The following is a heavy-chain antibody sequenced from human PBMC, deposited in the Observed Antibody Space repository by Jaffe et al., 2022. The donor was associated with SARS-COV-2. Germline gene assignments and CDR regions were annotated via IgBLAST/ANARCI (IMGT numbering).Heavy chain of an antibody. D-gene: IGHD6-25*01. CDR3: TSRGYDITWPLGC. V-gene: IGHV3-49*05. CDR1: GFTFGDYA. Sequence: EVQLVESGGGLVKPGRSLTLSCTGSGFTFGDYAMSWFRQAPGKGLEWLGFIRSKAYSGTTEYAASVKGRFTISRDDSNSIAYLQMSSLKAEDTAVYYCTSRGYDITWPLGCWGQGTLVTVSS. J-gene: IGHJ4*02. CDR2: IRSKAYSGTT.